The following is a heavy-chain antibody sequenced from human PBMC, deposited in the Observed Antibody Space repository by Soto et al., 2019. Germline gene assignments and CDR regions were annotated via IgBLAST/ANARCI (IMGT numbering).Heavy chain of an antibody. V-gene: IGHV4-59*01. CDR3: ARVDYFRSYYDFWSGYQGDYYYYMDV. Sequence: QVQLQESGPGLVKPSETLSLTCTVSGGSISSYYWSWIRQPPGKGLEWIGYIYYSGSTNYNPSLKSRVTISVDKSKNQFSLKLSSVTAADTAVYYCARVDYFRSYYDFWSGYQGDYYYYMDVWGKGTTVTVSS. CDR1: GGSISSYY. D-gene: IGHD3-3*01. CDR2: IYYSGST. J-gene: IGHJ6*03.